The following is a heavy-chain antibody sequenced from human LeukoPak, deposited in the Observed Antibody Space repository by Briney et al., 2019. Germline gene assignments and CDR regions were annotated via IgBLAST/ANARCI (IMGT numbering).Heavy chain of an antibody. CDR2: IWYDGSNK. CDR1: GFTFSSCG. D-gene: IGHD5-24*01. Sequence: GSLRLSGAASGFTFSSCGMHWVRQAPGKGLEWVAVIWYDGSNKYYADSVKGRFTISRDNSKNTLYLQMNSLRAEDTAVYYCAREGPANYRDFDYWGQGTLVTVSS. V-gene: IGHV3-33*01. CDR3: AREGPANYRDFDY. J-gene: IGHJ4*02.